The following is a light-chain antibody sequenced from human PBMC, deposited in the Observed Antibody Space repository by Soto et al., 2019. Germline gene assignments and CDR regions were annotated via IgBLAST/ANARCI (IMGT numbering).Light chain of an antibody. J-gene: IGKJ4*01. Sequence: DIQMPQSPSSLSASVGDRVTITCRASQTINSFLNWYQQKPGKAPKLLIYAASSLQSGVPSRFSGSGSEIDFTLTISSLQPEDFATYYCQQSYRTPLTFGGGTKVEIK. V-gene: IGKV1-39*01. CDR3: QQSYRTPLT. CDR2: AAS. CDR1: QTINSF.